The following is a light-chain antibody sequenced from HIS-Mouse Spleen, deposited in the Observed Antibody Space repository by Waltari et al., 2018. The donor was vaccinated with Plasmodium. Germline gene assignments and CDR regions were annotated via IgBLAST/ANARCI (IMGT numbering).Light chain of an antibody. CDR1: TGAVTSGYY. CDR3: LLYYGGARV. CDR2: STS. V-gene: IGLV7-43*01. Sequence: QTMVTQEPSLTVSPGGTVTLTCAPSTGAVTSGYYQNWFQQTPGQAPRALIYSTSNQHSWTPARFSGSLLGGKAALTLSGVQPEDEAEYYCLLYYGGARVFGGGTKLTVL. J-gene: IGLJ3*02.